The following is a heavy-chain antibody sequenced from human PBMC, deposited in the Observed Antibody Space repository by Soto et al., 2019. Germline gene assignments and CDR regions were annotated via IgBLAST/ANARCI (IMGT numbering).Heavy chain of an antibody. CDR3: ARSWWATEIDY. CDR2: INAGNGNT. D-gene: IGHD2-8*02. Sequence: ASVKVSCKASGYTFTSYAMHWVRQAPGQRLEWMGWINAGNGNTKYSQKFQGRVTITRDTSASTAYMELSSLRSEDTAVYYRARSWWATEIDYWGQGTLVTVSS. J-gene: IGHJ4*02. V-gene: IGHV1-3*01. CDR1: GYTFTSYA.